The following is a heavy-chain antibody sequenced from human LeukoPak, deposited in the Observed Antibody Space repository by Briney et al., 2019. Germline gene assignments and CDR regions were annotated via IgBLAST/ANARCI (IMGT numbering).Heavy chain of an antibody. CDR2: ISAYNGNT. CDR1: GYTFTSYG. CDR3: ARSYYDFWSGLPTNYYYYGMDV. V-gene: IGHV1-18*01. D-gene: IGHD3-3*01. Sequence: EASVMVSCKASGYTFTSYGISWVRQAPGQGLEWRGRISAYNGNTNYAQKLQGRVTMTTDTSTSTAYMELRSLRSDDTAVYYCARSYYDFWSGLPTNYYYYGMDVWGQGTTVTVSS. J-gene: IGHJ6*02.